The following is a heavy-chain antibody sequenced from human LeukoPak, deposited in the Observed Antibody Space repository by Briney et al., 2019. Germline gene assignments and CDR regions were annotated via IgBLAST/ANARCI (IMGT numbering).Heavy chain of an antibody. CDR2: IIPIFGTA. Sequence: ASVKASCKASGGTFSSYAISWVRQAPGQGLEWMGGIIPIFGTANYAQKFQGRVTITADESTSTAYMELSSLRSEDTAVYYCAVYYDSSAHTGPFDYWGQGTLVTVSS. D-gene: IGHD3-22*01. CDR1: GGTFSSYA. J-gene: IGHJ4*02. CDR3: AVYYDSSAHTGPFDY. V-gene: IGHV1-69*13.